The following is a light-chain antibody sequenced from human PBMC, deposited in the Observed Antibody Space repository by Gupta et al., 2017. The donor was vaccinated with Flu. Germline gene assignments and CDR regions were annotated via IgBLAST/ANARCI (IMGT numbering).Light chain of an antibody. Sequence: PSTMSASVGDRVTITCRASQSISSWLAWYQQKPGKAPKLLLYKASRSVSGVLSTFSGSGSATXFTLTIXSRLPPDFATTYCHHENSSRSTFGXGTKMEIK. CDR1: QSISSW. CDR2: KAS. CDR3: HHENSSRST. V-gene: IGKV1-5*03. J-gene: IGKJ2*01.